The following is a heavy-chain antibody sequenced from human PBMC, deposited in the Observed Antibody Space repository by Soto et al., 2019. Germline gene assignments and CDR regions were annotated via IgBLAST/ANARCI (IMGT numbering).Heavy chain of an antibody. V-gene: IGHV4-4*07. J-gene: IGHJ4*02. CDR3: ARDIGSFAYGEGY. D-gene: IGHD3-10*01. CDR1: GGSINSYW. Sequence: SETLSLTCSVSGGSINSYWWSWIRQPAGKGLEWIGRVYSSGTTDYNPPLNSRATMSVETSKNQFSLKLSSVTAADTAVYYCARDIGSFAYGEGYWGQGIQVTVSS. CDR2: VYSSGTT.